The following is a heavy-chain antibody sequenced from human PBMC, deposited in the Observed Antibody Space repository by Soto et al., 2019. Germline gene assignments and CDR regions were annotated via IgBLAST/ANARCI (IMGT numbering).Heavy chain of an antibody. V-gene: IGHV3-23*01. CDR1: DFSFTHHA. J-gene: IGHJ4*02. D-gene: IGHD5-18*01. CDR2: ISHDGGNI. CDR3: ANHIGTYHDTAMDV. Sequence: GGSLRLSCVAPDFSFTHHAMTWVRLPPGKGLQWVAAISHDGGNIYYRDSVRGRFTISRDNSKNTLYLQMHSLKAEDTAVYYCANHIGTYHDTAMDVWGQGTQVTVSS.